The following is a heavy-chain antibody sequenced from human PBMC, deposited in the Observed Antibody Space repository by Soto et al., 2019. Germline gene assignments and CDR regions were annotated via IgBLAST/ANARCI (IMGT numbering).Heavy chain of an antibody. Sequence: ASVKVSCKASGGTLSSYTINWVRQAPGQGLEWMGRIIPILGMTNYAQKFQGRVTITADKSTSTAYMELSSLRSEDTAVYYCASREQLVDDYWGQGTLVTVSS. J-gene: IGHJ4*02. CDR2: IIPILGMT. D-gene: IGHD6-6*01. V-gene: IGHV1-69*02. CDR3: ASREQLVDDY. CDR1: GGTLSSYT.